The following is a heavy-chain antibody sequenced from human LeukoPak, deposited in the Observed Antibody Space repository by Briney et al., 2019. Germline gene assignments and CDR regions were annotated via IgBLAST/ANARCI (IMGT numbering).Heavy chain of an antibody. CDR1: GFTFSSYA. V-gene: IGHV3-23*01. Sequence: GGSLRLSCAASGFTFSSYAMSWVRQAPGKGLEWVSAISGSGGSTYYADSVKGRFTISRDNSKNTLYLQMNSLRAEDTAVYYCARHVTGSTAMAHFDYWGQGTLVTVSS. CDR3: ARHVTGSTAMAHFDY. J-gene: IGHJ4*02. CDR2: ISGSGGST. D-gene: IGHD5-18*01.